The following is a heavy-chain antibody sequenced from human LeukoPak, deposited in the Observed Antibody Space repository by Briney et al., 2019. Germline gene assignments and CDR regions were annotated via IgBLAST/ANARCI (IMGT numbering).Heavy chain of an antibody. V-gene: IGHV4-34*01. CDR3: ARDHGGMSGAFDI. J-gene: IGHJ3*02. D-gene: IGHD1-14*01. CDR2: INHSGST. CDR1: GGSFSGYY. Sequence: SETLSLTCAVYGGSFSGYYWSWIRQPPGKGLEWIGEINHSGSTNYNPSLKSRVTISVDTSKNQFSLKLSSVTAADTAVYYCARDHGGMSGAFDIWGQGTMVTVSS.